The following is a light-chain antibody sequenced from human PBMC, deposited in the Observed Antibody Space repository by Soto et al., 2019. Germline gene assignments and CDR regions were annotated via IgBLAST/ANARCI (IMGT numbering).Light chain of an antibody. CDR1: QALSNN. V-gene: IGKV1-9*01. CDR3: EQLSRYPLT. J-gene: IGKJ4*01. Sequence: DIQLTQSPSVLSASVGDTGTITCRASQALSNNLAWYQQKPGKAPDLLIYSASTLQSGVPSRFIGSGSETEFSLTMRALQPEDFATYYCEQLSRYPLTFGGGTKVDIK. CDR2: SAS.